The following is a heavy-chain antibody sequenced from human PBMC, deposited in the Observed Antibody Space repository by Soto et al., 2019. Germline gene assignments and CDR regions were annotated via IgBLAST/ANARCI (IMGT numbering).Heavy chain of an antibody. CDR2: ISYDGSNK. CDR1: GFTFSSYG. D-gene: IGHD3-3*01. Sequence: GGSLRLSCAASGFTFSSYGMHWVRQAPGKGLEWVAVISYDGSNKYYADSVKGRFTISRDNSKNTLYLQMNSLRAEDTAVYYCAKDTTYYDFWSGYYGGQYYYYMDVWGKGTTVTVSS. V-gene: IGHV3-30*18. J-gene: IGHJ6*03. CDR3: AKDTTYYDFWSGYYGGQYYYYMDV.